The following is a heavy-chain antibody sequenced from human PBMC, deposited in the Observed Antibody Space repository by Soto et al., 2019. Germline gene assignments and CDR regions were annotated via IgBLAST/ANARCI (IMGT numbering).Heavy chain of an antibody. Sequence: QVHLVQSGAEVEKPGASVKVSCKASGYTFTDYGLSWVRQAPGQGLQWMGWITAFNGNTKYAQQFQGRVTMTTDTSTSTAYMELRSLESDDTAVYYCARISQSDFWSGYDYFFDYWCQGTLVTVSS. CDR1: GYTFTDYG. D-gene: IGHD3-3*01. CDR2: ITAFNGNT. V-gene: IGHV1-18*01. J-gene: IGHJ4*02. CDR3: ARISQSDFWSGYDYFFDY.